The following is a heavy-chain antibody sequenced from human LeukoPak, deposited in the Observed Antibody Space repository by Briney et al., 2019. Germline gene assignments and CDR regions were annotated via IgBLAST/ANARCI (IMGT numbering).Heavy chain of an antibody. V-gene: IGHV3-48*03. Sequence: GGSLRLSCAASGFTFSSYEMNWVRQAPGKGLEWVSYISSSGSTIYYADSVKGRFTISRDNAKNSLYLQMNSLRAEDTAVYYCARHRFMVRGVIPYYYGMDVWGQGTTVTVSS. J-gene: IGHJ6*02. CDR3: ARHRFMVRGVIPYYYGMDV. CDR1: GFTFSSYE. D-gene: IGHD3-10*01. CDR2: ISSSGSTI.